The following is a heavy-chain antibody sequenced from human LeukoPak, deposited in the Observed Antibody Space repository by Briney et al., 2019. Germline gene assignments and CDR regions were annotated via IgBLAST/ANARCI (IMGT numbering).Heavy chain of an antibody. D-gene: IGHD3-22*01. J-gene: IGHJ3*02. CDR2: LHYSGST. CDR1: GGSISNSYYY. Sequence: SETLSLTCTVSGGSISNSYYYWGWIRQPPGKGLEWIGSLHYSGSTYYNPSLKSRVTISVDTSKNQFSLKLSSVTAADTAVYYCARVDYYDSSGYPFDIWGQGTMVTVSS. CDR3: ARVDYYDSSGYPFDI. V-gene: IGHV4-39*07.